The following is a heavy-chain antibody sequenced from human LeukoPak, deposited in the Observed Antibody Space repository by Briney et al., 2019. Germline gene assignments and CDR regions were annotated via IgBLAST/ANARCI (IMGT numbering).Heavy chain of an antibody. CDR1: GGSISSYY. J-gene: IGHJ4*02. V-gene: IGHV4-4*07. D-gene: IGHD2-2*01. CDR2: IYTSGST. Sequence: SETLSLTCTVSGGSISSYYWSWIRQPAGKGLEWIGRIYTSGSTNYNPSLKSRGTMSVDTSKNQFSLKLSSVTAADTAVYYCARRSLGYCSSTSCYGDGVFDYWGQGTLVTVSS. CDR3: ARRSLGYCSSTSCYGDGVFDY.